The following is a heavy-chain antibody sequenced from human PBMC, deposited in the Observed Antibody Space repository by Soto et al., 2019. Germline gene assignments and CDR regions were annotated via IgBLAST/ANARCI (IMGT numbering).Heavy chain of an antibody. D-gene: IGHD3-10*01. CDR2: IYYSGST. CDR1: GGSISSSSYY. Sequence: XETLSLTCTVSGGSISSSSYYWGWIRQPPGKGLEWIGSIYYSGSTYYNPSLKSRVTISVDTSKNQFSLKLTSVTAADTAVYYCARDHDLWFVALWGQGTLVPVAS. CDR3: ARDHDLWFVAL. J-gene: IGHJ5*02. V-gene: IGHV4-39*01.